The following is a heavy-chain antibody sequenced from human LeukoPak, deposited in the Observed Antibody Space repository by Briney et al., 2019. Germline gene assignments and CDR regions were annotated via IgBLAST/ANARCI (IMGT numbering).Heavy chain of an antibody. CDR3: ARDYYDSSGSDGAFDY. D-gene: IGHD3-22*01. Sequence: ASVKVSCKASGYTFTSYYMHWVRQAPGQGLEWMGIINPSGGSTSYAQKFQDRVTMTRDMSTSTVYMELSSLRSEDTAVYYCARDYYDSSGSDGAFDYWGQGTLVTVSS. J-gene: IGHJ4*02. CDR2: INPSGGST. V-gene: IGHV1-46*01. CDR1: GYTFTSYY.